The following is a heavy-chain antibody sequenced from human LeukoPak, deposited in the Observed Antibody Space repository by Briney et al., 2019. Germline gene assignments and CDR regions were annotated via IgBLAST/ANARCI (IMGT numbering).Heavy chain of an antibody. CDR3: ARESRPTSSWYKGNFDY. Sequence: GRSLRLSCVASGFTFSNYGMHWVRQAPGKGLEWVSFLWYDGNNAYYADAVRGRFTISRDTSKNTLYLQMNGLRAEDTAVYYCARESRPTSSWYKGNFDYWGQGTLVTVSS. CDR1: GFTFSNYG. D-gene: IGHD6-13*01. CDR2: LWYDGNNA. J-gene: IGHJ4*02. V-gene: IGHV3-33*01.